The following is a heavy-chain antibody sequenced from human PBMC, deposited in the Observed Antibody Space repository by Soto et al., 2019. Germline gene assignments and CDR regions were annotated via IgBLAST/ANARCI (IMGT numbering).Heavy chain of an antibody. CDR3: ARDFSSGWHRHYYYYYGMDV. V-gene: IGHV4-39*01. Sequence: PSETLSLTCTVSGGSISSSSYYWGWIRQPPGKGLEWIGSIYYSGSTYYNPSLKSRVTISVDTSKNQFSLKLSSVTAADTAVYYCARDFSSGWHRHYYYYYGMDVWGQGTTVTVSS. D-gene: IGHD6-19*01. CDR1: GGSISSSSYY. J-gene: IGHJ6*02. CDR2: IYYSGST.